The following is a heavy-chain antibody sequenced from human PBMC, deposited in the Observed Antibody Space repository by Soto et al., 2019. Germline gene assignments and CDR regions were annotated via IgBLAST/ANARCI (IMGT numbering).Heavy chain of an antibody. D-gene: IGHD6-13*01. J-gene: IGHJ5*02. CDR1: GDSVSSNSAA. CDR2: TYYRAKCYN. V-gene: IGHV6-1*01. CDR3: ARDRFLRSSWYGGWFDP. Sequence: SQTLSLTCAISGDSVSSNSAAWNWIRQSPSRGLEWLGRTYYRAKCYNDYAVAVKSRITINPDTSKNQFSLQLNSVTPEDTAVYYCARDRFLRSSWYGGWFDPWGQGTLVTVSS.